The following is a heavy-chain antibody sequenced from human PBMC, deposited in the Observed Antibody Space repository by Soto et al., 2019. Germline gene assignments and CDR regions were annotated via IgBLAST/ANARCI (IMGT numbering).Heavy chain of an antibody. Sequence: SDTLSLTCTVSGGSISSFAYYWGWIRQPPGKGLEWIGTVYYNENTYYNPSLKSRVTISVDTAKNQFSLNLRSVTAADTAIYFCARRERYYGSPGWFDPWGHGTLVTVST. J-gene: IGHJ5*02. V-gene: IGHV4-39*01. D-gene: IGHD3-10*01. CDR1: GGSISSFAYY. CDR3: ARRERYYGSPGWFDP. CDR2: VYYNENT.